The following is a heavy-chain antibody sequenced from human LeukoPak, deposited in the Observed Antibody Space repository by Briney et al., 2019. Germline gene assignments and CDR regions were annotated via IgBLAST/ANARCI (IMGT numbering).Heavy chain of an antibody. Sequence: VGSLCPSPAASGFTFAGYATTWVRQAPGKGLEWVSLISGSGGSTYYAAVVKGRFTISRDNSKNALYLRMNSLRAEDTAVYYCVDWGKSGPFDYWGEPWLLTVSS. CDR2: ISGSGGST. CDR3: VDWGKSGPFDY. V-gene: IGHV3-23*01. J-gene: IGHJ4*01. D-gene: IGHD3-10*01. CDR1: GFTFAGYA.